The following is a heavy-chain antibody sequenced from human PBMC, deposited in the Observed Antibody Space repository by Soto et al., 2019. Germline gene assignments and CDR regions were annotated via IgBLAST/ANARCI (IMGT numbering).Heavy chain of an antibody. CDR1: GFTFSDYY. V-gene: IGHV3-11*01. J-gene: IGHJ4*02. D-gene: IGHD2-2*01. CDR3: AKDRATTTSRGLDY. CDR2: ITRSGRTT. Sequence: GGSLRLSCAASGFTFSDYYMNWIRQAPGKGLEWVSYITRSGRTTYYADSVKGRFTISRDNAKNSLYLQMNSLRAEDTAVYYCAKDRATTTSRGLDYWGQGTLVTVSS.